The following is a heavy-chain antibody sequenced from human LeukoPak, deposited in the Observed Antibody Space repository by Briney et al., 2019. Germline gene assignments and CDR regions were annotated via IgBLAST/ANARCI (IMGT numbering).Heavy chain of an antibody. J-gene: IGHJ4*02. CDR3: ARSYDILTGHFDY. CDR1: GYSFTTYW. CDR2: IYPGDSDT. V-gene: IGHV5-51*01. Sequence: GESLKISCKGSGYSFTTYWIGWVRQMPGKGLEWMGIIYPGDSDTRYSPSFQGQVTISADKSTSTAYLQWSSLKASDTAMYYCARSYDILTGHFDYWGQGTLVTVSS. D-gene: IGHD3-9*01.